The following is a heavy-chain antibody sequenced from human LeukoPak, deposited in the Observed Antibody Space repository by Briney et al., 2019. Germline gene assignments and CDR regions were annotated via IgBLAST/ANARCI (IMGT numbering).Heavy chain of an antibody. CDR3: ARAMVRGVIKAADY. V-gene: IGHV3-21*01. J-gene: IGHJ4*02. CDR1: GFTFSSYS. CDR2: ISSSSSCI. D-gene: IGHD3-10*01. Sequence: GGSLRLSCAASGFTFSSYSMNWVRQAPGKGLEWVSSISSSSSCIYYADSVKGRFTISRDNAKNSLYLQMNSLRAEDTAVYYCARAMVRGVIKAADYWGQGTLVTVSS.